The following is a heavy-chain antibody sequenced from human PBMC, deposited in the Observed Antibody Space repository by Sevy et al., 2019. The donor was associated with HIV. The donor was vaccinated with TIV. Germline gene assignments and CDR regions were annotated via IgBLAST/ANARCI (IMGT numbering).Heavy chain of an antibody. CDR1: GFTFDDYA. V-gene: IGHV3-9*01. Sequence: GGSLRLSCAASGFTFDDYAMHWVRQAPGKGLEWVSGISWNSGSIGYADSVKGRFTISRDNAKNSLYLQMNSLRAEDTALYYCAKDIGYGFWSGHYYGMDVWGQGTTVTVSS. D-gene: IGHD3-3*01. CDR2: ISWNSGSI. CDR3: AKDIGYGFWSGHYYGMDV. J-gene: IGHJ6*02.